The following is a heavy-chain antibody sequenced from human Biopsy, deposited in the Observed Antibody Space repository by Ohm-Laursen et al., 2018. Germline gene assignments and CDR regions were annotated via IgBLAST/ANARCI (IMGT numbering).Heavy chain of an antibody. D-gene: IGHD5-24*01. CDR1: GFGVNTYG. J-gene: IGHJ4*02. Sequence: SLRLSCAASGFGVNTYGMHGVRQGPGKGLEWVSVISSDGTKELYADSVKGRFTISRDNSKNTLYLQMTSLRPEDTAVYYCARGPSGVATIGRGQGTLVTVSS. V-gene: IGHV3-30*03. CDR3: ARGPSGVATIG. CDR2: ISSDGTKE.